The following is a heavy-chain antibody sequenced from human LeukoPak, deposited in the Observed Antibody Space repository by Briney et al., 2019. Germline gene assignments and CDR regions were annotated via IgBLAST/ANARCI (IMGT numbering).Heavy chain of an antibody. Sequence: GGSLRLSCAASGFTFSSYAMHWVRQAPGKGLEWVAVISYDGSNKYYADSVKGRFTISRDNSKNTLYLQMNSLRAQDTAVYCCASDLSASSSSLDWGQGTMVTVSS. CDR3: ASDLSASSSSLD. J-gene: IGHJ4*02. CDR2: ISYDGSNK. V-gene: IGHV3-30-3*01. CDR1: GFTFSSYA. D-gene: IGHD6-6*01.